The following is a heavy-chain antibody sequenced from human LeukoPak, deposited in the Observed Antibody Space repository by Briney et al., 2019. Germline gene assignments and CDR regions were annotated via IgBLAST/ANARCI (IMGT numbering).Heavy chain of an antibody. Sequence: SGGSLRLSCAASGFTFSSCWMSWVRQAPGKGLEWVANIKQDGSEKYYVDFVKGRFTISRENAKNSLYLQMNRLRAGDTAVYYCARLSYSSSWGGRSVDYWGQGTLVTVSS. D-gene: IGHD6-13*01. CDR3: ARLSYSSSWGGRSVDY. V-gene: IGHV3-7*01. J-gene: IGHJ4*02. CDR1: GFTFSSCW. CDR2: IKQDGSEK.